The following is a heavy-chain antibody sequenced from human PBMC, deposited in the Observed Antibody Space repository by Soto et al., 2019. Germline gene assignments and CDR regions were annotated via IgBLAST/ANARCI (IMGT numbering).Heavy chain of an antibody. CDR2: INHSGST. V-gene: IGHV4-34*01. Sequence: KTSGTLSLTFAVYGGSFSGYYWSWIRQPPGKGLEWIGEINHSGSTNYNPSLKSRVTISVDTSKNQFSLKLSSVTAADTAVYYCARGSTGIAAAGKRWFDPWGQGTLVTVSS. CDR1: GGSFSGYY. CDR3: ARGSTGIAAAGKRWFDP. D-gene: IGHD6-13*01. J-gene: IGHJ5*02.